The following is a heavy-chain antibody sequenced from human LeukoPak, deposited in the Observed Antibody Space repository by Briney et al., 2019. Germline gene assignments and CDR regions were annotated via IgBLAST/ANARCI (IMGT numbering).Heavy chain of an antibody. D-gene: IGHD3-9*01. CDR1: GFTFSSHW. CDR2: IKEDGSEK. J-gene: IGHJ4*02. Sequence: GGSLRLSCAASGFTFSSHWMSWVRLAPGKGLEWVANIKEDGSEKYYVDSVKGRFTISRDNSKNTLYLQMNSLRVEDTAVYYCARDGKTGYPSDYWGQGTLVTVSA. V-gene: IGHV3-7*01. CDR3: ARDGKTGYPSDY.